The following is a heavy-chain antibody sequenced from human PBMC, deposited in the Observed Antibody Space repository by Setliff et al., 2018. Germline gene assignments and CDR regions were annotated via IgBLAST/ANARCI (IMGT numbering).Heavy chain of an antibody. V-gene: IGHV1-18*01. Sequence: ASVKVSCKASGYTFTNFGISWVREAPGQGLEWMGWISASNGKTNYAQKFQGRVTMTTDTSTSTADMDLRSLRSDDTAVYYCARIGPSNWGIRGYNWLDPWGQGTLVTVSS. CDR2: ISASNGKT. CDR1: GYTFTNFG. CDR3: ARIGPSNWGIRGYNWLDP. D-gene: IGHD3-10*01. J-gene: IGHJ5*02.